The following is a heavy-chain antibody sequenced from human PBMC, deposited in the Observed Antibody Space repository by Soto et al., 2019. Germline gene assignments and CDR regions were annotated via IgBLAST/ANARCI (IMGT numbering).Heavy chain of an antibody. D-gene: IGHD6-13*01. CDR3: ARDQSSSWYGYYFDY. V-gene: IGHV4-34*01. CDR1: GGSFSGYY. Sequence: PSETLSLTCAVYGGSFSGYYWSWIRQPPGKGLEWIGEINHSGSTNYNPSLKSRVTISVDTSKNQFSLKLSSVTAADTAVYYCARDQSSSWYGYYFDYWGQGTLVTVSS. J-gene: IGHJ4*02. CDR2: INHSGST.